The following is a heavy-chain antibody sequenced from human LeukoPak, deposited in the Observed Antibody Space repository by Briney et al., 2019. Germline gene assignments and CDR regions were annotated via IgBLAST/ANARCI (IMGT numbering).Heavy chain of an antibody. CDR1: GFTFSSYS. D-gene: IGHD2-21*02. J-gene: IGHJ4*02. CDR3: ARGLVVTATITY. CDR2: IRSGSSYI. Sequence: PGGSLRLSCAASGFTFSSYSMNWVRQAPGKGLEWVSSIRSGSSYIYYADSVKGRFTISRDNAKNSLYLQMNSLRAEDTAVYYCARGLVVTATITYWGQGTLVTVSS. V-gene: IGHV3-21*01.